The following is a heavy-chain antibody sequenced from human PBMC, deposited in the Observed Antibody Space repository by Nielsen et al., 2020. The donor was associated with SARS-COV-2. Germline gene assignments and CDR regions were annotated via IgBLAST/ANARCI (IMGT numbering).Heavy chain of an antibody. CDR2: ISSRSDYI. CDR1: GFIFSDYN. CDR3: ARDGGRRTMFGVNHRVRKDAFDI. D-gene: IGHD3-3*01. V-gene: IGHV3-21*01. J-gene: IGHJ3*02. Sequence: GESLKISCAASGFIFSDYNMNWVRQAPGKGLEWVSFISSRSDYIYYADSMKGRVTISRDNAKNSLFLQMNRLRVEDTAVYYCARDGGRRTMFGVNHRVRKDAFDIWGQGTMVTVSS.